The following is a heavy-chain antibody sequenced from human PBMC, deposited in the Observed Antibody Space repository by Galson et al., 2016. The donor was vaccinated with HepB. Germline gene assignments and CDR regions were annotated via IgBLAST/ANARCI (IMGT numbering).Heavy chain of an antibody. Sequence: VRQMPGKGLEWMGRIDPSDSYTNYRPSFQGHVTISGDKSIRTAYLQWSSMKASDSAMNYCAVSPLSVAESLDAIDIWGQGTMVTVSS. V-gene: IGHV5-10-1*01. CDR2: IDPSDSYT. D-gene: IGHD6-19*01. J-gene: IGHJ3*02. CDR3: AVSPLSVAESLDAIDI.